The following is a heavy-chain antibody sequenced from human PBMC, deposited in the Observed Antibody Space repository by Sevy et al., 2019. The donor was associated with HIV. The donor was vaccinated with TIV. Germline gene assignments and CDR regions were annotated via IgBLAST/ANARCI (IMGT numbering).Heavy chain of an antibody. CDR2: IGVYNGNA. D-gene: IGHD3-10*01. V-gene: IGHV1-18*04. CDR1: GYNFASDG. CDR3: ARVPTYYYGSATYFDY. J-gene: IGHJ4*02. Sequence: ASVKVSCKASGYNFASDGFSWVRQAPGQGLAWMGWIGVYNGNAKYAQVFQDRFTMTTDTSTSTAYMELRSLRSDDTAVYYCARVPTYYYGSATYFDYWGQGTLVTVSS.